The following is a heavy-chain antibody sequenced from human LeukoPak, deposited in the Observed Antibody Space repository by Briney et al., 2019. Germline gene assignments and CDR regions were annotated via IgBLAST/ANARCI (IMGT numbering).Heavy chain of an antibody. V-gene: IGHV5-51*01. CDR1: GYSFTSYW. CDR3: ARSGMDTAMVEYYYYYMDV. J-gene: IGHJ6*03. CDR2: IYPGDSDA. D-gene: IGHD5-18*01. Sequence: GESLKISCKGSGYSFTSYWIGWVRQMPGKGLEWMGIIYPGDSDARYSPSFQGQVTISADKSISTAYLQWSSLKASDTAMYYCARSGMDTAMVEYYYYYMDVWGKGTTVTVSS.